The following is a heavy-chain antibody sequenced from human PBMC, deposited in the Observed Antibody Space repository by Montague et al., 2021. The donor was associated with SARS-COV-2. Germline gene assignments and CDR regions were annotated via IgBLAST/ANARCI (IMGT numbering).Heavy chain of an antibody. J-gene: IGHJ4*02. CDR2: IYYSGST. Sequence: SETLSLTCTVSGGSISSSSYYWGWIRQPPGKGLEWIGSIYYSGSTYYNPSLKSRVTISVDTSKNQFSLKLGSVTAADTAVYYCARHPCGYYDYVWGSPSYYFDYWGQGTLVTVSS. CDR1: GGSISSSSYY. CDR3: ARHPCGYYDYVWGSPSYYFDY. D-gene: IGHD3-16*01. V-gene: IGHV4-39*01.